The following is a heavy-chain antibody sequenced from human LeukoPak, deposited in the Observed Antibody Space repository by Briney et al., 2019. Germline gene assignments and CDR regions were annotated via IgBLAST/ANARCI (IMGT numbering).Heavy chain of an antibody. V-gene: IGHV4-4*07. D-gene: IGHD2-2*02. CDR2: IYTSGST. J-gene: IGHJ3*02. CDR1: GGSISSYY. Sequence: SETLSLTCTVSGGSISSYYWSWIRQPAGKGLEWSGRIYTSGSTNYNPSLKSRVTLSVDTSKNQISLNLTSVTAADTAVYYCARSRCYNCVFDIWGQGTMVTVSS. CDR3: ARSRCYNCVFDI.